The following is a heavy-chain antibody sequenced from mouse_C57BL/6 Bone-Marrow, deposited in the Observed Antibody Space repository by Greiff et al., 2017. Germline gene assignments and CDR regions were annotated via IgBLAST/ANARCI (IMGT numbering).Heavy chain of an antibody. D-gene: IGHD4-1*01. V-gene: IGHV1-9*01. CDR3: ARELVYIDY. J-gene: IGHJ2*01. Sequence: QVQLQQSGAELMKPGASVKLSCTATGFTITGYWIEWVKQRPGHGLEWIGEILPGSGSTNYNAKFKGKATFTADTSSDTAYMQLSSLTTADSDIYYCARELVYIDYWGQGTTLTVSS. CDR2: ILPGSGST. CDR1: GFTITGYW.